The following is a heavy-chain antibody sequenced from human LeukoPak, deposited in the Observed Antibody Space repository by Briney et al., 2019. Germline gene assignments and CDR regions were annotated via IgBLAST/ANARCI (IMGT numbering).Heavy chain of an antibody. D-gene: IGHD4-17*01. CDR3: ARESGYGDYDFDY. CDR1: GGSITSGRFY. J-gene: IGHJ4*02. V-gene: IGHV4-61*02. Sequence: SQTLSLTCTVSGGSITSGRFYWRWIRQPAGKGLEWIGRFFSSGGTNYNPSLKSRVTISVDTSKNQFSLRLSSVTAADTAVYYCARESGYGDYDFDYWGQGTLVTASS. CDR2: FFSSGGT.